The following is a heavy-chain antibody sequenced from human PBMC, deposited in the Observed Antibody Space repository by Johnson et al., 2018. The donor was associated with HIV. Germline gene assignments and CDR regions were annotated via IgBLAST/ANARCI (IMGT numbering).Heavy chain of an antibody. J-gene: IGHJ3*02. D-gene: IGHD6-19*01. CDR1: GFTFSSYA. CDR3: ARPGGGWYETAFDI. V-gene: IGHV3-30*04. Sequence: QVQLVESGGGLVQPGGSLRLSCSASGFTFSSYAMHWVRQAPGKGLEWVAVISYDGSNKYYADSVKGGFTISRDNAKNSLYLQMNSLRAEDTAVYYCARPGGGWYETAFDIWGQGTMVTVSS. CDR2: ISYDGSNK.